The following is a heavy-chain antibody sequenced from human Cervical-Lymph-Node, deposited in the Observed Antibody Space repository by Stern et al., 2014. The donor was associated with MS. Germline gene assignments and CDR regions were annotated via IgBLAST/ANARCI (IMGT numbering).Heavy chain of an antibody. J-gene: IGHJ4*02. CDR3: TRGAWSVDY. CDR2: IRNKAYGGTT. CDR1: GFGFGDYA. Sequence: EEQLVESGGAVVKPGRSLRLSWTASGFGFGDYAMSWFRQAPGKGLEWVGFIRNKAYGGTTENAASVKGRFTISRDDSKSIAYLQMNSLKIEDTAVYYCTRGAWSVDYWGQGTLVIVSS. V-gene: IGHV3-49*05. D-gene: IGHD6-19*01.